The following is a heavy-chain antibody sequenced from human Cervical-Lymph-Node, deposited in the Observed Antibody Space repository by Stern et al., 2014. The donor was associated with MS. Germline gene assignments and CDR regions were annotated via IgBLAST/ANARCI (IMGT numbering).Heavy chain of an antibody. J-gene: IGHJ5*02. V-gene: IGHV1-8*01. CDR1: GYTFTSYD. Sequence: QVQLVQSGAEVKKPGASVKVSCKASGYTFTSYDINWVRQATGQGLEWMGWMNPNSGNTGYAQKFQGRVTMTRNTSISTAYMELSSLRSEDTAVYYCARGRAKETYYDFWSGYSPNWFDPWGQGTLVTVSS. CDR3: ARGRAKETYYDFWSGYSPNWFDP. CDR2: MNPNSGNT. D-gene: IGHD3-3*01.